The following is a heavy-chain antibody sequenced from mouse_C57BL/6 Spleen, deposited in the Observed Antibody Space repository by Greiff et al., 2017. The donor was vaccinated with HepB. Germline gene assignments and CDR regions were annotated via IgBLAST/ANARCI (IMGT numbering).Heavy chain of an antibody. Sequence: VQLVESGPELVKPGASVKLSCKASGYTFTSYDINWVKQRPGQGLEWIGWIYPRDGSTKYNEKFKGKATLTVDTSSSTAYMELHSLPSEDSAVYFCARVNSYSGSSLFDYWGQGTTLTVSS. CDR2: IYPRDGST. J-gene: IGHJ2*01. V-gene: IGHV1-85*01. CDR1: GYTFTSYD. D-gene: IGHD1-1*01. CDR3: ARVNSYSGSSLFDY.